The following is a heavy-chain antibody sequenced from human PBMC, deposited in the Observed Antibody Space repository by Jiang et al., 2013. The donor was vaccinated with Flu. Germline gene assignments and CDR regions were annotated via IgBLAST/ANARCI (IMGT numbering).Heavy chain of an antibody. J-gene: IGHJ3*02. CDR1: GFTFSDYY. Sequence: QVQLVESGGGLVKPGGSLRLSCAASGFTFSDYYTSWVRQAPGKGLDWVSYISSSGGTIYYADSVKGRFIVSRDNAKNSLYLEMNSLRAEDTAVYYCARSPLAPTGAYDIWGQGTMVSVSS. CDR2: ISSSGGTI. V-gene: IGHV3-11*01. D-gene: IGHD1-1*01. CDR3: ARSPLAPTGAYDI.